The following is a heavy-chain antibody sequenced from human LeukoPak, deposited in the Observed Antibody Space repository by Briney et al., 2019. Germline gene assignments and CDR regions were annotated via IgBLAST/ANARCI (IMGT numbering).Heavy chain of an antibody. CDR3: AKSQQVRPYYYYGMDV. V-gene: IGHV3-23*01. CDR2: ISGSGGST. CDR1: GFTFSIYA. J-gene: IGHJ6*04. D-gene: IGHD3-10*01. Sequence: QPGGSLRLSCAASGFTFSIYAMSWVRQAPGKGLGWVSAISGSGGSTYYADSVKGRFTISRDNSKNTLYLQMNSLRAEDTAVYYCAKSQQVRPYYYYGMDVWGKGTTVTVSS.